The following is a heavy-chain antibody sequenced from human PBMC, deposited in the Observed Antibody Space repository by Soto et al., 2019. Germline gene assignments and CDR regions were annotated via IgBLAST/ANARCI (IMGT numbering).Heavy chain of an antibody. D-gene: IGHD6-13*01. CDR3: ARADPGIAAAGTSK. CDR1: GFTFSSYS. Sequence: GGSLRLSCAASGFTFSSYSMNWVRQAPGKGLEWVSYISSSSTIYYADSVKGRFTISRDNAKNSLYLQMNSLRDEDTAVYYCARADPGIAAAGTSKWGQGTLVTVSS. CDR2: ISSSSTI. J-gene: IGHJ4*02. V-gene: IGHV3-48*02.